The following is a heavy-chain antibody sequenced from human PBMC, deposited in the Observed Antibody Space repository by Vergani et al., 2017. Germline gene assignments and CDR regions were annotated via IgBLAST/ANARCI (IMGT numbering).Heavy chain of an antibody. J-gene: IGHJ4*02. Sequence: EVQLVESGGGLVQPGGSLRLSCAASGSTFSSYAMNWVRQAPGKGLEWVSIISDNGGTTYYADSVKGRFTISRDNSKDTLYLQMNSLRAEDTAVYYCARDLLGSPDYWGQGTLVTVSS. V-gene: IGHV3-23*04. D-gene: IGHD2-15*01. CDR2: ISDNGGTT. CDR1: GSTFSSYA. CDR3: ARDLLGSPDY.